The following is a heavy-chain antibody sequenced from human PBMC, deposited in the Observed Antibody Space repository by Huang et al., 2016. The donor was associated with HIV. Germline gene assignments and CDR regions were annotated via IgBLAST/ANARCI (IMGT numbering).Heavy chain of an antibody. J-gene: IGHJ1*01. CDR3: ARTGVAVSDDPEYFQH. CDR2: IYYSGTT. V-gene: IGHV4-39*02. CDR1: GDSINSNTFY. D-gene: IGHD3-3*01. Sequence: QESGPGLVGPSETLSLTCAVSGDSINSNTFYWGWIRRPPGKGLEWIGSIYYSGTTYYNPALKRRARIAVDASKNRIFRHWRSVTAADTGVYYCARTGVAVSDDPEYFQHWGQGALVT.